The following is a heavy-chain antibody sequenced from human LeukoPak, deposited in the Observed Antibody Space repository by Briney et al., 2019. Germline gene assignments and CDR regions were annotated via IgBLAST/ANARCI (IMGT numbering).Heavy chain of an antibody. Sequence: GGSLRLSCVASGITFSNYAVSWVRQAPEKGLDWVSVISGSAHKIRYADSVKGRFTISRDNSENIVYPQMNNLRAEDTAVYYCAGRVTGYSSGYVYWGQGTLVTVSS. CDR1: GITFSNYA. J-gene: IGHJ4*02. V-gene: IGHV3-23*01. CDR2: ISGSAHKI. CDR3: AGRVTGYSSGYVY. D-gene: IGHD5-18*01.